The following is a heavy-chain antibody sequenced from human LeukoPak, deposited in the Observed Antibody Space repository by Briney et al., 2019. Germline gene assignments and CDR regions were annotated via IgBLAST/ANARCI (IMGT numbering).Heavy chain of an antibody. D-gene: IGHD1-26*01. J-gene: IGHJ4*02. CDR1: GGSFSGYY. CDR2: IYSSVST. CDR3: AYSGSYGHLGY. Sequence: SETLSLTCAVYGGSFSGYYWSWIRQPPGKGLEWIGSIYSSVSTYYNPSLKSRVTISVDTSKNQFSLRLSSVTAADTALYYCAYSGSYGHLGYWGQGIPVTVAS. V-gene: IGHV4-34*01.